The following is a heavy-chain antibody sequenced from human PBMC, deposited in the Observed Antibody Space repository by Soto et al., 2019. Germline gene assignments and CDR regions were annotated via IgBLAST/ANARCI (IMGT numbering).Heavy chain of an antibody. Sequence: VQLLESGGGLVQPGGSLRLSCTASGFTFSNCAMTWVRQAPGKGLEWVSSISASGGSTFYADSVKGRFTISRDNSKNTLYLQMTILRADDTALFYCATDQGAGCGWPALDSWGQGTIVTVFS. D-gene: IGHD6-19*01. CDR2: ISASGGST. CDR3: ATDQGAGCGWPALDS. J-gene: IGHJ5*01. V-gene: IGHV3-23*01. CDR1: GFTFSNCA.